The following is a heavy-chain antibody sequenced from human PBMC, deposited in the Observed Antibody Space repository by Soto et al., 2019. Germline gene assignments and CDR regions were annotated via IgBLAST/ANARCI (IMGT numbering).Heavy chain of an antibody. CDR3: ARDPREYYFDY. V-gene: IGHV3-48*04. Sequence: GGSLRLSCAASGFTFSSYSMNWVRQAPGKGLEWVSYISSSSSTIYYADSVKGRFTISRDNAKNSLYLQMNSLRAEDTAVYYCARDPREYYFDYWGQGTLVTAPQ. CDR1: GFTFSSYS. CDR2: ISSSSSTI. J-gene: IGHJ4*02.